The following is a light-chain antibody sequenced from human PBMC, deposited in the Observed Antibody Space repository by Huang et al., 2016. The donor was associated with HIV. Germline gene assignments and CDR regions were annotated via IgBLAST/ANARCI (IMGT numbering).Light chain of an antibody. CDR1: QSISSY. V-gene: IGKV1-39*01. Sequence: DIQMTQSPSSLSASVGDRVTITCRASQSISSYLSWYQQKPGKAPKFLIYAASFLQSGVPSRFSGSVSGTDFTLTISSLQPEDFATYFCQQTYGTPTFGGGTKLEIK. J-gene: IGKJ4*01. CDR3: QQTYGTPT. CDR2: AAS.